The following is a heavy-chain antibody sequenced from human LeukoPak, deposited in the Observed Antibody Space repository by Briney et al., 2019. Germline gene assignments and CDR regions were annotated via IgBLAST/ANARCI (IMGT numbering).Heavy chain of an antibody. D-gene: IGHD3-9*01. CDR3: TIDLTGPFDD. CDR1: GFTSSSYW. J-gene: IGHJ4*02. CDR2: INTDGRTT. V-gene: IGHV3-74*01. Sequence: GVSLRLSCAASGFTSSSYWMHWVRQVPGKGLVWVSRINTDGRTTSYADSVKGRFTISRDNAKNTLYLQMNSLRAEDTGVYYCTIDLTGPFDDWGQGTLVTVSS.